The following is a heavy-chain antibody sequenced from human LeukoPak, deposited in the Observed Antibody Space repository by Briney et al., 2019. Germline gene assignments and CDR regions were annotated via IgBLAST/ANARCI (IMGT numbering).Heavy chain of an antibody. V-gene: IGHV3-23*01. J-gene: IGHJ4*02. CDR1: GFSFSSYG. D-gene: IGHD6-19*01. CDR3: ARVAAGTDY. Sequence: GGSLRLSCAASGFSFSSYGMTWVRQAPGKGLEWVSVISGAGRSIYYADSVKGRFTISRGNSKNTLYLQMNSLRAEDTAVYYCARVAAGTDYWGQGTLVTVSS. CDR2: ISGAGRSI.